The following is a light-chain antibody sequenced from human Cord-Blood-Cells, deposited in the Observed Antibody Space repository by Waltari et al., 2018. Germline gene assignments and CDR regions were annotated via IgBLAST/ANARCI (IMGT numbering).Light chain of an antibody. V-gene: IGKV3-20*01. Sequence: EIVLTQSPGTLSLSPGERASLSCRASQSVSSSYLAWYQTKPGQAPRLLIDGVSSRATGIPDRFSGSGSGTDFTLTISRLEPEDFAVYYCQQYGSSPPLTFGGGTKVEIK. CDR2: GVS. J-gene: IGKJ4*01. CDR3: QQYGSSPPLT. CDR1: QSVSSSY.